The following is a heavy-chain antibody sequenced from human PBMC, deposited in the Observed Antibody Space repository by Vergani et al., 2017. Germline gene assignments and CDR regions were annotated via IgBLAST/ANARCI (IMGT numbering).Heavy chain of an antibody. CDR3: ASFQDTVTTSNYYFDY. CDR2: ISSSSSYI. V-gene: IGHV3-21*04. J-gene: IGHJ4*02. Sequence: EVQLVESGGGLVKPGGSLRLSCAASGFTFSSYSMNWVRQAPGKGLEWVSSISSSSSYIYYADSVKGRFTISRDNAKNSLYLQMNSLRAEDTAVYYCASFQDTVTTSNYYFDYWGQGTLVTVSS. CDR1: GFTFSSYS. D-gene: IGHD4-17*01.